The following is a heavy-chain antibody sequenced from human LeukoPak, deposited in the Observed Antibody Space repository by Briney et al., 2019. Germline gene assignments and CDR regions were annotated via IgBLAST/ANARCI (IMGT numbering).Heavy chain of an antibody. CDR3: ARGSRAAATNSYFDY. V-gene: IGHV3-33*01. CDR1: GFTFSSNG. D-gene: IGHD1-26*01. CDR2: IWYDGSNE. J-gene: IGHJ4*02. Sequence: GGSLRLSCAASGFTFSSNGMHWVRQAPGKGLEWVAVIWYDGSNENYADSVKGRFTISRDNSKSTVYIQMNSLRAEDTAVYYCARGSRAAATNSYFDYWGQGALVTVSS.